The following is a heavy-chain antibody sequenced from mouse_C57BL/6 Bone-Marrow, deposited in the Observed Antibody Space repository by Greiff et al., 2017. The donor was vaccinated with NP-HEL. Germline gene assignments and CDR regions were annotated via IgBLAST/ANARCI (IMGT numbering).Heavy chain of an antibody. D-gene: IGHD3-2*02. Sequence: VHLVESGAELARPGASVKLSCKASGYTFTSYGISWVKQRTGQGLEWIGEIYPRSGNTYYNEKFKGKATLTADKSSSTAYMELRSLTSEDSAVYFCAREDSSGSWFAYWGQGTLVTVSA. CDR1: GYTFTSYG. V-gene: IGHV1-81*01. CDR3: AREDSSGSWFAY. CDR2: IYPRSGNT. J-gene: IGHJ3*01.